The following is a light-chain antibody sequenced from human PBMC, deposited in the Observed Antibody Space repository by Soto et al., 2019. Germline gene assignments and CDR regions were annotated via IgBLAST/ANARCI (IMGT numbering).Light chain of an antibody. CDR3: SSYAGITPYV. J-gene: IGLJ1*01. Sequence: QSALAQPPSASGSPGQSVTISCTGTSSDVGGYTYVSWYQQHPGKAPKLMIYGVSKRPSGVPDRFSGSKSGNTASLTVSGLQAEDEADYYCSSYAGITPYVFGTGTKVTVL. CDR1: SSDVGGYTY. CDR2: GVS. V-gene: IGLV2-8*01.